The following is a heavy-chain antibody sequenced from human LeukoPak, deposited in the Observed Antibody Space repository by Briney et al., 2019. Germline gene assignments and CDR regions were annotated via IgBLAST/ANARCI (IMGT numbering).Heavy chain of an antibody. Sequence: PGGSLRLSCAASGFTFSSYGMHWVRQAPGKGLEWVAFIRYDGSNKYYADSVKGRFTISRDNSKNTLYLQMNSLRAEDTAVYYCARGYYYVQYYFDYWGQGTLVTVSS. CDR1: GFTFSSYG. V-gene: IGHV3-30*02. CDR3: ARGYYYVQYYFDY. D-gene: IGHD3-10*02. J-gene: IGHJ4*02. CDR2: IRYDGSNK.